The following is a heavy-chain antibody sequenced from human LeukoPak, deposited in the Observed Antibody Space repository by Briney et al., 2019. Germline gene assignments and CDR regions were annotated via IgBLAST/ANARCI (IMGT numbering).Heavy chain of an antibody. D-gene: IGHD3-3*01. J-gene: IGHJ6*04. V-gene: IGHV4-4*07. CDR1: GGSISSYY. CDR2: IYTSGST. CDR3: ARDGPIFGVAKVDV. Sequence: SETLSLTCTVSGGSISSYYWSWIRQPAGKGLGWIGRIYTSGSTNYNPSLKSRVTMSVDTSKNQFSLKLSSVTAADTAVYYCARDGPIFGVAKVDVWGKGTTVTVSS.